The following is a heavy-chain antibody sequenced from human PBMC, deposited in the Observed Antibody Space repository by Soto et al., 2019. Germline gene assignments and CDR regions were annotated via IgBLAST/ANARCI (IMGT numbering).Heavy chain of an antibody. CDR2: IYHSGST. V-gene: IGHV4-30-2*01. Sequence: QLQLQESGSGLVKPSQTLSLTCAVSGGSISSGGYSWSWIRQPPGKGLEWIGYIYHSGSTYYHPSLKSRATISVDRSKNQSSLKLSSVTTADTAVYYCAAGGGLPRYYWGQGTLVTVSS. D-gene: IGHD5-12*01. J-gene: IGHJ4*02. CDR1: GGSISSGGYS. CDR3: AAGGGLPRYY.